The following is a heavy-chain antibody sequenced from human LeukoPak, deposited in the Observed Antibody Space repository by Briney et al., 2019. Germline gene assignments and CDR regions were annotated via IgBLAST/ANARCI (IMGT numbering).Heavy chain of an antibody. J-gene: IGHJ3*02. CDR2: ISAYNGNT. Sequence: ASVKVSCKASGYTFTSYGISWVRQAPGQGLEWMGWISAYNGNTNYAQKLQGRVTMTTDTSTSTAYMELRSLRSEDTAVYYCARFDYYDSSGYYYGDAFDIWGQGTMVTVSS. CDR1: GYTFTSYG. D-gene: IGHD3-22*01. CDR3: ARFDYYDSSGYYYGDAFDI. V-gene: IGHV1-18*01.